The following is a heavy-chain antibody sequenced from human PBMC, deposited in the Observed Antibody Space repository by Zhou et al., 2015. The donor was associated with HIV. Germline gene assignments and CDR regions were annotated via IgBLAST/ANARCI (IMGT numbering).Heavy chain of an antibody. Sequence: VELVQSGAEVKKPGASVKVSCKASGYTFTASYLHWLRQAPGQGPEWMGWINPNTGATDYRQKFRGRVTITSDTSISTAYIELSSLRSDDTAVYYCTRGRWEVPDAYWGQGTLVTVTP. D-gene: IGHD1-26*01. CDR1: GYTFTASY. V-gene: IGHV1-2*02. CDR2: INPNTGAT. CDR3: TRGRWEVPDAY. J-gene: IGHJ4*02.